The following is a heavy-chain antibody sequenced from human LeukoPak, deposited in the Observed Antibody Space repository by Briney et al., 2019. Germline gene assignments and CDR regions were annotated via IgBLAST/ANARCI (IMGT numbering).Heavy chain of an antibody. CDR2: IYSGGST. J-gene: IGHJ4*02. V-gene: IGHV3-66*02. CDR1: GFTFSRSA. Sequence: GGSMRLSCAASGFTFSRSAMTWVRQAPGKGLEWVSVIYSGGSTYYADSVKGRFTISRDNSKNTLYLQMNSLRAEDTAVYYCARTPTGYYDSSGYYYGAFDYWGQGTLVTVSS. D-gene: IGHD3-22*01. CDR3: ARTPTGYYDSSGYYYGAFDY.